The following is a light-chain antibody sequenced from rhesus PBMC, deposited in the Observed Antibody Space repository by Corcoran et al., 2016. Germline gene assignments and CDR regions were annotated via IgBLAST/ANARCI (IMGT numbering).Light chain of an antibody. Sequence: DIQMTQSPSSLSASVGDRVTITCRASQAISSYLNWYQQKPGKAPNLLIYYKNRLQIGVPSRFSGNGSGADFTLTISSLQPDDFATYYCQQYNTLPPTFGGGTKVEIK. V-gene: IGKV1-32*01. CDR3: QQYNTLPPT. J-gene: IGKJ4*01. CDR1: QAISSY. CDR2: YKN.